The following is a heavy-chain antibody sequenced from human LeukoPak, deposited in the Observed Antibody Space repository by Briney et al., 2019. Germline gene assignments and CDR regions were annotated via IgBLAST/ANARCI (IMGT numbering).Heavy chain of an antibody. Sequence: PSETLSLTCTVSGGSISSYYWSWIRQPPGKGLEWIGYIYYSGSTNYNPSLKSRVTISVDTSRNQFSLKLSSVTAADTAVYYCVRQDVVVITAATYYYGMDVWGQGTTVTVSS. D-gene: IGHD2-2*01. CDR2: IYYSGST. CDR1: GGSISSYY. J-gene: IGHJ6*02. CDR3: VRQDVVVITAATYYYGMDV. V-gene: IGHV4-59*08.